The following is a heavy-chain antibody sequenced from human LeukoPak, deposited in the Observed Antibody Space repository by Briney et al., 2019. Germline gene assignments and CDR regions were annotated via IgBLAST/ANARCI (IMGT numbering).Heavy chain of an antibody. V-gene: IGHV3-30*04. Sequence: GGSLRLYCAASGFTFSRYAMHWVRQAPGKGLEWVAVVADDGRDKHHADSVKGRFSISRDNPKNTLYLQMSGLRVEDTAVYYCAKDREIGPAKYYFDSWGQGTLVTVSS. CDR1: GFTFSRYA. CDR3: AKDREIGPAKYYFDS. D-gene: IGHD2-2*01. CDR2: VADDGRDK. J-gene: IGHJ4*02.